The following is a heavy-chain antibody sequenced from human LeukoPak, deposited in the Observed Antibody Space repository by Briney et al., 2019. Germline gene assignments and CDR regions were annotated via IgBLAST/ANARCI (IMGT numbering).Heavy chain of an antibody. J-gene: IGHJ4*02. Sequence: GGSLRLSCAASGFTFSSYSMNWVRQAPGKGLVWVSRISIDGSITTYADSVKGRFTTSRDNAKNTLYLQMNSLRAEDTAVYYCARETAVAGTYYSDYWGQGTLVTVSS. D-gene: IGHD6-19*01. CDR1: GFTFSSYS. V-gene: IGHV3-74*01. CDR3: ARETAVAGTYYSDY. CDR2: ISIDGSIT.